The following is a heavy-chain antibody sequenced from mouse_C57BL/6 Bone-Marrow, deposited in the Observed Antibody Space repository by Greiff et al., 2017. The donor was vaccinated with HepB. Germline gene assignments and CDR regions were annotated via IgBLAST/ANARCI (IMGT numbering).Heavy chain of an antibody. D-gene: IGHD1-1*01. V-gene: IGHV5-15*01. CDR3: ARRSGSSYWYFDV. CDR1: GFTFSDYG. CDR2: ISNLAYSI. J-gene: IGHJ1*03. Sequence: EVKLMESGGGLVQPGGSLKLSCAASGFTFSDYGMAWVRQAPRKGPEWVAFISNLAYSIYYADTVTGRFTISRENAKNTLYLEMSSLRSEDTAMYYCARRSGSSYWYFDVWGTGTTVTVSS.